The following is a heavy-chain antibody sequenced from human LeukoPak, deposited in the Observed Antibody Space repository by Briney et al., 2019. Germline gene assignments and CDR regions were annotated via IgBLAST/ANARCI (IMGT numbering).Heavy chain of an antibody. CDR3: ARVIGSYGDHVL. CDR2: ISSTSSTI. J-gene: IGHJ4*02. CDR1: GFRFNQCR. Sequence: TGGSLSLLCAASGFRFNQCRMHGVRQSPRKGLEWLSYISSTSSTIYYGDPVTRRLTVHRDNDENSLYLQINSLRREHTAVFYCARVIGSYGDHVLWGQGTLVTVSS. V-gene: IGHV3-48*04. D-gene: IGHD1-26*01.